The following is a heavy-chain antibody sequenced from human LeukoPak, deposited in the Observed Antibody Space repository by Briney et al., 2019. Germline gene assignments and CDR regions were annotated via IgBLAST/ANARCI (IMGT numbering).Heavy chain of an antibody. Sequence: PSETLSLTCTVSGGSISSSSYYWGWIRQPPGKGLEWIGSIYYSGSTYYNPSLKSRVTISVDTSKNQFSLKLSSVTAADTAVYYCARAPLWYGDYVGWFDPWGQGTLVTVSS. CDR3: ARAPLWYGDYVGWFDP. CDR1: GGSISSSSYY. D-gene: IGHD4-17*01. V-gene: IGHV4-39*07. J-gene: IGHJ5*02. CDR2: IYYSGST.